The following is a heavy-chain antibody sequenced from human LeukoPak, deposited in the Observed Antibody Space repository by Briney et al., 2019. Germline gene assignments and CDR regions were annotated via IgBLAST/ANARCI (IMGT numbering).Heavy chain of an antibody. CDR3: ARALWSGYYSYYYYYYMDV. CDR1: GFTFSSYA. CDR2: ISYDGSNK. V-gene: IGHV3-30*04. J-gene: IGHJ6*03. D-gene: IGHD3-3*01. Sequence: GGSLRLSCAASGFTFSSYAMHWVRQAPGKGLEWVAVISYDGSNKYYADSVKGRFTISRDNAKNSLYLQMNSLRAEDTAVYYCARALWSGYYSYYYYYYMDVWGKGTTVTVSS.